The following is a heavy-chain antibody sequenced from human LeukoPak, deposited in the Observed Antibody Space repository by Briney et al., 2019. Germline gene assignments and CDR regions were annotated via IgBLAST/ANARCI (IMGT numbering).Heavy chain of an antibody. J-gene: IGHJ4*02. Sequence: PGGSLRLSCAASGFTFSSYEMNWVRQAPGKGLEWVSYISSSGSTIYYADSVKGRFTISRDNAKNSLYLQMNSLRAEDTAVYYCATLGYCSSTSCYHFDYWGQGTLVTVSS. CDR2: ISSSGSTI. V-gene: IGHV3-48*03. CDR3: ATLGYCSSTSCYHFDY. D-gene: IGHD2-2*01. CDR1: GFTFSSYE.